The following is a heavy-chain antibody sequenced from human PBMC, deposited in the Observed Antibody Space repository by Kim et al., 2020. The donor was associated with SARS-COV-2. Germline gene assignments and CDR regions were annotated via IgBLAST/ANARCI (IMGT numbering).Heavy chain of an antibody. D-gene: IGHD1-26*01. V-gene: IGHV4-59*01. CDR3: ESLVVGATWAYFDY. J-gene: IGHJ4*02. Sequence: NPSLKSRVTISVDTSKNQFSLKLSSVTAADTAVYYCESLVVGATWAYFDYWGQGTLVTVSS.